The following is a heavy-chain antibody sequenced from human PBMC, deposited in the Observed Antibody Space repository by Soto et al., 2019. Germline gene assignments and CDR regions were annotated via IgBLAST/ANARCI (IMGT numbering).Heavy chain of an antibody. V-gene: IGHV1-69*01. CDR3: AVVPAAMDYYYGMDV. D-gene: IGHD2-2*01. J-gene: IGHJ6*02. CDR1: GGTFSSYA. CDR2: IIPIFGTD. Sequence: QVQLVQSGAEVKKPGSSVKVSCKASGGTFSSYAISWVRQAPGQGLEWMGGIIPIFGTDNYAQKCQGRVTIPADESTSTAYMELSSLRSEDTAVYYWAVVPAAMDYYYGMDVWGQGPTVTVSS.